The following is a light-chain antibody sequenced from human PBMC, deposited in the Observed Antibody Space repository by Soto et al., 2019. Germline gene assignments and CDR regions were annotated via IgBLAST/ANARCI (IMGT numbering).Light chain of an antibody. J-gene: IGLJ1*01. CDR2: DVI. CDR3: SSYTTSSTYV. CDR1: SSDFGIYNG. V-gene: IGLV2-18*02. Sequence: QFALTQPPSVSGSPGQSVTISCTGTSSDFGIYNGVSWYQQPPGTAPKLMIYDVINRPSGVPDRFSGSKSGNTASLTISGLQAEDEADYYCSSYTTSSTYVFGTGTKVTVL.